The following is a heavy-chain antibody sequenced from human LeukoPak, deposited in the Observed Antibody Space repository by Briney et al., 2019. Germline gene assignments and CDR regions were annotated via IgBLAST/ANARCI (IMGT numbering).Heavy chain of an antibody. CDR2: ISGSGSST. Sequence: GGSLRLSCAASGFTFSNYAMNWVRQAPGKGLEWVSAISGSGSSTYYADSVKGRFTISRDNSKNTLYLQMNSLRAEDTAVYYCAKDQQRYCSGGSCLNSFDYWGQGTLVTVSS. J-gene: IGHJ4*02. CDR3: AKDQQRYCSGGSCLNSFDY. D-gene: IGHD2-15*01. CDR1: GFTFSNYA. V-gene: IGHV3-23*01.